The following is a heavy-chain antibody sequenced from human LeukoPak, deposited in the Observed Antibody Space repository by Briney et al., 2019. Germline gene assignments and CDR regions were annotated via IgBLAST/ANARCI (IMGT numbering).Heavy chain of an antibody. V-gene: IGHV3-23*01. CDR1: GFTFRSYA. Sequence: GGSLRLSCAASGFTFRSYAMSWVRQAPGKGLEWVSAISGSGVTTYYADSVKGRFTISRDNSKNTVYLQMNSLRAEDTAVYYCARDKTAMADPFDYWGQGTLVTVSS. D-gene: IGHD6-19*01. CDR2: ISGSGVTT. J-gene: IGHJ4*02. CDR3: ARDKTAMADPFDY.